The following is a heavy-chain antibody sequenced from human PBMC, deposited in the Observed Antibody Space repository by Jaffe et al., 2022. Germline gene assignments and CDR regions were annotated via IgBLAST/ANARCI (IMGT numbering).Heavy chain of an antibody. Sequence: EVQLVESGGGMVQPGRSLRLSCTTSGFTFGSHAMGWVRLAPGKGLEWVGFIGGKASGETTHYAASVRGRFTISRDDSKSIAYLQMNSLKIEDTAVYFCTRGLYNDHPHYLQYWGPGAQVTVSS. CDR2: IGGKASGETT. V-gene: IGHV3-49*04. D-gene: IGHD1-1*01. CDR1: GFTFGSHA. CDR3: TRGLYNDHPHYLQY. J-gene: IGHJ4*02.